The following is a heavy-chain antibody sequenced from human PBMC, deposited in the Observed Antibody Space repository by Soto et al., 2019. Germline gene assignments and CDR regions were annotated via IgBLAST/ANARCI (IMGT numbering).Heavy chain of an antibody. CDR3: VSGRSHGAFGL. CDR1: GSTFSSYD. V-gene: IGHV3-30-3*01. Sequence: QVHLVESGGDVVQPGRSLRLSCAASGSTFSSYDIHWVRRAPGKGLEWVAHIAPDGNNAYYADSVKGRINICGDNARNTVYREVNSLRPGDGGVFQCVSGRSHGAFGLWGQGTLVTVS. D-gene: IGHD6-19*01. J-gene: IGHJ3*01. CDR2: IAPDGNNA.